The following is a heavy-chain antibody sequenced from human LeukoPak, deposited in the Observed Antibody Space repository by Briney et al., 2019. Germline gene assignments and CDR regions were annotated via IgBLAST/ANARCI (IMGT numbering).Heavy chain of an antibody. V-gene: IGHV4-34*01. Sequence: NPSETLSLTCTVSGGSISGYYWSWIRQPPGKGLEWIGEINHSGSTNYNPSLKSRVTISVDTSKNQFSLKLSSVTAADTAVYYCARQIYGSPHDAFDIWGQGTMVTVSS. J-gene: IGHJ3*02. CDR3: ARQIYGSPHDAFDI. CDR1: GGSISGYY. D-gene: IGHD2-2*02. CDR2: INHSGST.